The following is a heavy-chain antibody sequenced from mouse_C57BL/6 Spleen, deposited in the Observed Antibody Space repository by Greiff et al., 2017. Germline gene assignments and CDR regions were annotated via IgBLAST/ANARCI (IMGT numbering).Heavy chain of an antibody. V-gene: IGHV1-7*01. Sequence: QVQLKQSGAELAKPGASVKLSCKASGYTFTSYWMHWVQQRPGQGLEWIGYINPSSGYTKYNQKFKDKATLTADKSSSTAYMQLSSLTYEDSAVYYCARGAVVATDYWYFDVWGTGTTVTVSS. J-gene: IGHJ1*03. CDR1: GYTFTSYW. D-gene: IGHD1-1*01. CDR2: INPSSGYT. CDR3: ARGAVVATDYWYFDV.